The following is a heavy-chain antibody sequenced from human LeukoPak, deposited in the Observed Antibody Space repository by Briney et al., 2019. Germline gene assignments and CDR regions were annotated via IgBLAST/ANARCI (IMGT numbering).Heavy chain of an antibody. Sequence: GGSLRLSCAASGFTFSSYWMTWVRQAPGKGLEWVANLKPDGSAKYYVDSVKGRFTISRDNTEKSLYLQMNSLRAEDTAVYYCARHKSDWYSTGAPMDVWGQGTTVTVSS. D-gene: IGHD2-21*02. CDR2: LKPDGSAK. J-gene: IGHJ6*02. CDR3: ARHKSDWYSTGAPMDV. CDR1: GFTFSSYW. V-gene: IGHV3-7*04.